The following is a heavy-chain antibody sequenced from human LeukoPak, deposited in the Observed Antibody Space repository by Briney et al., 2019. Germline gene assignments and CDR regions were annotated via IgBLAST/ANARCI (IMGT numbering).Heavy chain of an antibody. CDR2: IRSSTGTT. V-gene: IGHV3-48*01. Sequence: GGSLRLSCAASGFTFNSYTMNWVRQAPGKGLEWGSYIRSSTGTTSYADSVKGRFTISTDNAKNSVYLQMASLRAEDTAVYSCARDEKYAFDHWGQGTLVTVSS. J-gene: IGHJ4*02. CDR3: ARDEKYAFDH. CDR1: GFTFNSYT.